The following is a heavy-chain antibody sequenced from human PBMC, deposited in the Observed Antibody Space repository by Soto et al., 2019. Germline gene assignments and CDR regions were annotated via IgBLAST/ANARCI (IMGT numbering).Heavy chain of an antibody. D-gene: IGHD3-22*01. J-gene: IGHJ4*02. CDR3: ARGPPKIVVVITITIDY. V-gene: IGHV3-30-3*01. Sequence: GGSLRLSCAASGFTFSSYAMHWVRQAPGKGLEWVAVISYDGSNKYYADSVKGRFTISRDNSKNTLYLQMNSLRAEDTAVYYCARGPPKIVVVITITIDYWGQGTLVTVS. CDR2: ISYDGSNK. CDR1: GFTFSSYA.